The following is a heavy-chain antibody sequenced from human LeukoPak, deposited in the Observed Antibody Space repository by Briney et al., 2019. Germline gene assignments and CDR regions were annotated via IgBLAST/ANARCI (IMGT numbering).Heavy chain of an antibody. CDR3: ATYYYDSSGYYPDAFDI. Sequence: GGSLRLSCAASGFTFSTSGMHWVRQAPGKGLEWVAVISYDGNNKYYADSVKGRFTISRDSSKNTLYLQMNSLRAEDTAVYYCATYYYDSSGYYPDAFDIWGQGTMVTVSS. J-gene: IGHJ3*02. D-gene: IGHD3-22*01. V-gene: IGHV3-33*05. CDR1: GFTFSTSG. CDR2: ISYDGNNK.